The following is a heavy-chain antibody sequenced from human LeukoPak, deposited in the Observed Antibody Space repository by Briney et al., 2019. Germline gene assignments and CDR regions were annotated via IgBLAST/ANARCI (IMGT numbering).Heavy chain of an antibody. CDR3: ARGRPHGNDY. J-gene: IGHJ4*02. Sequence: GWSLRLSCAASGFTFSSYWMNWVRQAPGKGLVWVSRIASDGSSTTYADSVKGRFSISRDNAKNTLYLQMNSLRVEDTAVYYCARGRPHGNDYWGQGTLVTVSS. D-gene: IGHD4-23*01. CDR2: IASDGSST. V-gene: IGHV3-74*01. CDR1: GFTFSSYW.